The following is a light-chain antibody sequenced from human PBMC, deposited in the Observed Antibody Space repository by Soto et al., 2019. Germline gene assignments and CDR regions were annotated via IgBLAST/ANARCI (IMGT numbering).Light chain of an antibody. J-gene: IGKJ4*01. CDR2: GAS. V-gene: IGKV3-20*01. Sequence: EIVLTQSPGTLSLSPGERATLSCRASQRVSSNYLAWYQQKPGQAPRLLIYGASSRATGIPDRFSGSGSGTDFTLTISRLEPEDFAVYYCQQYGSSPFTFGGGTKVDIK. CDR1: QRVSSNY. CDR3: QQYGSSPFT.